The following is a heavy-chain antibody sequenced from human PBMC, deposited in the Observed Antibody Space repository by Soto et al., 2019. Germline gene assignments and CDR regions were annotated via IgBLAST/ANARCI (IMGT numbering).Heavy chain of an antibody. D-gene: IGHD5-12*01. CDR3: AGVGVVDGYNYFNY. Sequence: SETLSLTCTVSGVSISGYYLNWLRPPPGKGLEWIGYIYYSGSTNYNPSLKSGVTITVDTPKNQFSRNRSSVTAAATPVYFWAGVGVVDGYNYFNYWGQGTQVTVSS. J-gene: IGHJ4*02. CDR2: IYYSGST. CDR1: GVSISGYY. V-gene: IGHV4-59*01.